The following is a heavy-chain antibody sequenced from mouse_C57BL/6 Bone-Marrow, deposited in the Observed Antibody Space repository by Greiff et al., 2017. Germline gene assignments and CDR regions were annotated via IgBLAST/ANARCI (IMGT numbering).Heavy chain of an antibody. Sequence: VQLQQSGAELVKPGASVKISCKASGYAFSSYWMNWVKQRPGKGLEWIGQIYPGDGDTNYNGKFKGKATLTAEKSSSTAYMQLSSLTSEDSAVYFCARGGYSPWFAYWGQGTLVTVSA. V-gene: IGHV1-80*01. CDR1: GYAFSSYW. CDR3: ARGGYSPWFAY. CDR2: IYPGDGDT. J-gene: IGHJ3*01. D-gene: IGHD2-12*01.